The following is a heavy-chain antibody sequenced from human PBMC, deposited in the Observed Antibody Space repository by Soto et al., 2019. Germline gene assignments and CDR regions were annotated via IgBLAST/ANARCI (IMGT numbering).Heavy chain of an antibody. Sequence: SETLSLTCAVYGGSFSGYYWSWIRQPPGKGLEWIGEINHSGSTNYNPSLKSRVTISVDTSKNQFSLKLSSVTAADTAVYYCARITIFGVVYYWGQGTLVTVSS. CDR2: INHSGST. CDR1: GGSFSGYY. V-gene: IGHV4-34*01. D-gene: IGHD3-3*01. CDR3: ARITIFGVVYY. J-gene: IGHJ4*02.